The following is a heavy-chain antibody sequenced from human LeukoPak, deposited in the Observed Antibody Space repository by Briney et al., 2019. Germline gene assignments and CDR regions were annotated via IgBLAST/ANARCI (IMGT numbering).Heavy chain of an antibody. J-gene: IGHJ4*02. D-gene: IGHD3-22*01. V-gene: IGHV3-21*04. CDR2: ISSSSSYI. CDR1: GFTFSSYS. CDR3: ARDAPGITMILLAPDY. Sequence: GGSLRLSCAASGFTFSSYSMNWVRQAPGKGLEWVSSISSSSSYIYYADSVKGRFTISRDNAKNSLYLQMNSLRADDTAVYYCARDAPGITMILLAPDYWGQGTLVTVSS.